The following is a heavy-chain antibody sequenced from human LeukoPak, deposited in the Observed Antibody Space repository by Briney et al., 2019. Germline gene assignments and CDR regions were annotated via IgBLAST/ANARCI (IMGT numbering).Heavy chain of an antibody. V-gene: IGHV4-30-4*01. CDR1: GGSISSGDYY. CDR2: IYYSGST. D-gene: IGHD1-14*01. Sequence: PSETLSLTCTVSGGSISSGDYYWSWIRQPPGKGLEWIGYIYYSGSTYYNPSLKSRVTISVDTSKNQFSLKLSSVTAADTAVYYCARAKINGEPLDFDYWGQGTLVTVSS. CDR3: ARAKINGEPLDFDY. J-gene: IGHJ4*02.